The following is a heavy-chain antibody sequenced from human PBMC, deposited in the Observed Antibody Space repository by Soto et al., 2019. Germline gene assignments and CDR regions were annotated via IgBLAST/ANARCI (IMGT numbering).Heavy chain of an antibody. J-gene: IGHJ5*02. V-gene: IGHV1-69*13. CDR1: GGTFSSYA. CDR2: ISPNNGNT. CDR3: VRDKQNNWFDP. Sequence: ASVKVSCKASGGTFSSYAISWVRQAPGQGLEWMGGISPNNGNTNYAQKFQGRVTMTADESTGTAYMELRSLRSDDTAVYYCVRDKQNNWFDPWGQGTLVTVSS.